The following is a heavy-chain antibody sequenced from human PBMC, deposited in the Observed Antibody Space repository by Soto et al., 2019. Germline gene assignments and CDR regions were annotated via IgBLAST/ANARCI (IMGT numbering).Heavy chain of an antibody. CDR3: AKAGKPLYWYYGMDV. CDR1: GFTFSSYA. J-gene: IGHJ6*02. V-gene: IGHV3-23*01. CDR2: MSDSGVGT. D-gene: IGHD1-20*01. Sequence: GGSLRLSCAASGFTFSSYAMNWVRQAPGKGPEWVSVMSDSGVGTYYADSVKGRFTISRDNSKNTLYLQMNSLRAEDTAIYYCAKAGKPLYWYYGMDVWGPGTTVTVSS.